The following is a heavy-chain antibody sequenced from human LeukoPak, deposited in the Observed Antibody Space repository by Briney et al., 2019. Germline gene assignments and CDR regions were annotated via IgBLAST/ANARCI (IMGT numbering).Heavy chain of an antibody. CDR1: GGSISSGGYS. CDR2: IYHSGST. CDR3: AREGELDPGP. D-gene: IGHD3-10*01. Sequence: SETLSLTCAVSGGSISSGGYSWSWIRQPPGKGLEWIGYIYHSGSTYYNPSLKSRVTISVDRSKNQFSLKLSSVTAADTAVYYCAREGELDPGPWGQGTLVTVSS. J-gene: IGHJ5*02. V-gene: IGHV4-30-2*01.